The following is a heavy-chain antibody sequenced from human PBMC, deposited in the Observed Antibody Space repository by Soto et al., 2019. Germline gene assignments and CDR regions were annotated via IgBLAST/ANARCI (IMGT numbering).Heavy chain of an antibody. Sequence: QITLKESGPTLVKPTQTLTLTCTFSGFSLSTSGVGVGWIRQPPGKALEWLALIYWDDDKRYRPSRKSRLTITKDTYKNQGVLTMPNMDPVATAKYYCAHTHDIAARSINWFEPWGQGTLVTV. CDR1: GFSLSTSGVG. CDR3: AHTHDIAARSINWFEP. CDR2: IYWDDDK. V-gene: IGHV2-5*02. J-gene: IGHJ5*02. D-gene: IGHD6-6*01.